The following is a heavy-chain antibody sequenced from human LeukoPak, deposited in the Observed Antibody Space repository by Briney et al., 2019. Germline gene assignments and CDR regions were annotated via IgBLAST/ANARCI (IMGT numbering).Heavy chain of an antibody. J-gene: IGHJ3*02. CDR2: MNPNSGNT. CDR3: ARDWQQLVGCAFDI. V-gene: IGHV1-8*01. CDR1: GYTFTSYE. D-gene: IGHD6-13*01. Sequence: VASVKVSCKASGYTFTSYEINWVRQATGQGLEWMGWMNPNSGNTGYAQKFQGRVTMTRNTSISTAYMELSSLRSEDTAVYYCARDWQQLVGCAFDIWGQGTMVTVSS.